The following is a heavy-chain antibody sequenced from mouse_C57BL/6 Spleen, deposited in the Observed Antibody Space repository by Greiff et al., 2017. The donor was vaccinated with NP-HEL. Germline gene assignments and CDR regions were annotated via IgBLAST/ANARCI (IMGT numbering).Heavy chain of an antibody. CDR3: ARKGTGRVFDY. J-gene: IGHJ2*01. D-gene: IGHD4-1*01. V-gene: IGHV5-4*01. CDR1: GFTFSSYA. CDR2: ISDGGSYT. Sequence: EVQVVESGGGLVKPGGSLKLSCAASGFTFSSYAMSWVRQTPEKRLEWVATISDGGSYTYYPDNVKGRFTISRDNAKNNLYLQMSHLKSEDTAMYYCARKGTGRVFDYWGQGTTLTVSS.